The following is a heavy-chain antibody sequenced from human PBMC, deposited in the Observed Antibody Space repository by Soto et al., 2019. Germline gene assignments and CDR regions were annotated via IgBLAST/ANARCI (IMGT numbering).Heavy chain of an antibody. CDR3: ARQVVPTSIEYYYGMDV. D-gene: IGHD2-2*01. Sequence: QLQLVQSGAEVKKPGASVKVSCKASGYTFTRYGISWVRQAPGQGLEWMGWISGYNGDTKYAQILQGRVTMTTDTSTSTANIELRSLRSDDTAIYYCARQVVPTSIEYYYGMDVWGQGTTVTVSS. V-gene: IGHV1-18*01. J-gene: IGHJ6*02. CDR2: ISGYNGDT. CDR1: GYTFTRYG.